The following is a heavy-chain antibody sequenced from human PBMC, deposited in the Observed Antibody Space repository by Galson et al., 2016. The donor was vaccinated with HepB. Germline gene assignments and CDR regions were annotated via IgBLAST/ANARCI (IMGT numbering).Heavy chain of an antibody. CDR3: ARVLPGSYYGMDV. CDR1: GFTFGSYW. D-gene: IGHD1-14*01. Sequence: SLRLSCAASGFTFGSYWMSWVRQAPGKGLEWVANIKTDGNEKYYVDSVKGRFTISRDNARNSLYLQMNSLRAEDTAVYYCARVLPGSYYGMDVWGQGTTVTVSS. V-gene: IGHV3-7*04. CDR2: IKTDGNEK. J-gene: IGHJ6*02.